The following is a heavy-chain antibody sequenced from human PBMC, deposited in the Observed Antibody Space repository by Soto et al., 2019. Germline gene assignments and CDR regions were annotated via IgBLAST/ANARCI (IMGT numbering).Heavy chain of an antibody. V-gene: IGHV3-23*01. CDR3: AKVKSRAMIVVVTDAFDI. D-gene: IGHD3-22*01. CDR1: GLTFSSYA. J-gene: IGHJ3*02. CDR2: ISGSGDST. Sequence: PGGSLRLSCAASGLTFSSYAMSWVRQAPGKGLEWVSAISGSGDSTYYADSVKGRFTISRDNSKNMVYLEMDGLRPEDTAVYYCAKVKSRAMIVVVTDAFDIWGQGTMVTVSS.